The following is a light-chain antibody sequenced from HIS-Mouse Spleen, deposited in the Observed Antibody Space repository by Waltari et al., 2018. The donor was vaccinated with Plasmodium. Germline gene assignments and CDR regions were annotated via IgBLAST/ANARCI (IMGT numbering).Light chain of an antibody. J-gene: IGLJ3*02. CDR1: ALPKKY. Sequence: SYELTQPPSVSVSPGQTARITCSGDALPKKYAYWYQQKSGQAPVLVSYEDSKRHSGIPERVSGSSSGTMATLTISGAQVEDEADYYCYSTDSSGNHRVFGGGTKLTVL. CDR2: EDS. V-gene: IGLV3-10*01. CDR3: YSTDSSGNHRV.